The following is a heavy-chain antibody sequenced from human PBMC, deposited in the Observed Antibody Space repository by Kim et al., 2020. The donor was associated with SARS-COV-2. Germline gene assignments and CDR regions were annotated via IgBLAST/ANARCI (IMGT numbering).Heavy chain of an antibody. D-gene: IGHD3-22*01. CDR2: INPSGGST. V-gene: IGHV1-46*01. Sequence: ASVKVSCKASGYTFTSYYMHWVRQAPGQGLEWMGIINPSGGSTSYAQKFQGRVTMTRDTSTSTAYMELSSLRSEDTAVYYCARGQRITKIVVVSYFDYWGQGTLVTVSS. CDR1: GYTFTSYY. J-gene: IGHJ4*02. CDR3: ARGQRITKIVVVSYFDY.